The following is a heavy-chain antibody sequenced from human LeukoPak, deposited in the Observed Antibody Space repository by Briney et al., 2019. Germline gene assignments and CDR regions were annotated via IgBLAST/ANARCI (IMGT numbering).Heavy chain of an antibody. CDR2: IYSSGST. CDR1: GGSISDTTYF. V-gene: IGHV4-39*01. Sequence: PSETLSLTCRVSGGSISDTTYFWGWIRQPPGKGLEWIGSIYSSGSTYYSPSLKSRVTVSIDTSRNQFSLKLTSVAAAETAVYYCARSGYYDILSGYLYFFDYWGQGTLVTVSS. CDR3: ARSGYYDILSGYLYFFDY. J-gene: IGHJ4*02. D-gene: IGHD3-9*01.